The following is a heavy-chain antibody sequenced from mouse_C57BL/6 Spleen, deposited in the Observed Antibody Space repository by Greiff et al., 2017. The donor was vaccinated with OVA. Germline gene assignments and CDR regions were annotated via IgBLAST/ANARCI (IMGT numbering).Heavy chain of an antibody. CDR2: IDPEDGDT. CDR1: GFNIKDYY. V-gene: IGHV14-1*01. Sequence: VQLQQSGAELVRPGASVKLSCTASGFNIKDYYMHWVKQRPEQGLEWIGRIDPEDGDTEYAPKFQGKATMTADTASNTAYLQLSSLTSEDTAVYYCTLPSTTVVDWYFDVWGTGTTVTVSS. D-gene: IGHD1-1*01. CDR3: TLPSTTVVDWYFDV. J-gene: IGHJ1*03.